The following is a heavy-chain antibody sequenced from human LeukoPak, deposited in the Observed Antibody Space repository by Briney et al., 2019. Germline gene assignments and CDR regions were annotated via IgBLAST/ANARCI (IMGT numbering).Heavy chain of an antibody. CDR1: GFSFSNFG. Sequence: QTGGSLRLSCAASGFSFSNFGMHWVRQAPGKGLEWVAFIRYDGSNKYYADSVKGRFTISRDNSKNTLYLQMNSLRAEDTTIYYCAKGGPSIAVAGLDYWGQGTLVTVSS. J-gene: IGHJ4*02. CDR3: AKGGPSIAVAGLDY. V-gene: IGHV3-30*02. CDR2: IRYDGSNK. D-gene: IGHD6-19*01.